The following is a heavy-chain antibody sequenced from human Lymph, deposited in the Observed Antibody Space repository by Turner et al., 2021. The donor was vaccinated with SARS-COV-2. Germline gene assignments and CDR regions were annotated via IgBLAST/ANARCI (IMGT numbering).Heavy chain of an antibody. CDR3: ARAWGRYSYGFDY. J-gene: IGHJ4*02. CDR2: IYSGGST. Sequence: EVQLVESGGGLVQPGGSMRLSCAASGFTVSSSYMSWVRQAPGKWLEWVSVIYSGGSTYCADSVKGRFTISRDNSKNTLYLQMNSLRAEDTAVYYCARAWGRYSYGFDYWGQGTLVTVSS. V-gene: IGHV3-66*01. CDR1: GFTVSSSY. D-gene: IGHD5-18*01.